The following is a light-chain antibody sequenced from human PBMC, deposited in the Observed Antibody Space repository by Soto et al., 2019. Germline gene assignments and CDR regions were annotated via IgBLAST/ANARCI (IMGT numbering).Light chain of an antibody. Sequence: EIVLTQSTGTLSLSQGHTATLPCRASESISRAYLAWYPQRRGKAPRLLIYGASSGATGIPDRFSGSGSGTDFTLTISRLEPEDFAIYYCQQYGGLPHTLGRGTKLEIK. V-gene: IGKV3-20*01. CDR2: GAS. CDR1: ESISRAY. CDR3: QQYGGLPHT. J-gene: IGKJ2*01.